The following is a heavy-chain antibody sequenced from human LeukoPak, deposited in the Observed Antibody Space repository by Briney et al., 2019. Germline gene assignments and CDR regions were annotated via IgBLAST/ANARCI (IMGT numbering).Heavy chain of an antibody. CDR1: GFTFSSYW. CDR2: IKQDGSKK. V-gene: IGHV3-7*01. Sequence: GGCLRLSCAASGFTFSSYWMSWVRQAAGEGREWLANIKQDGSKKYYVDSVKGRFTISRDNAKTSLYLQMNSLRAEDTAVYYCARAGSDPYYFDYWGQGTLVTVSS. CDR3: ARAGSDPYYFDY. D-gene: IGHD1-14*01. J-gene: IGHJ4*02.